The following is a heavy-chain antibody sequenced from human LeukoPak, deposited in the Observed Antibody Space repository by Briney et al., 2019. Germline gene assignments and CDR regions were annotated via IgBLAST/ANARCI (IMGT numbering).Heavy chain of an antibody. D-gene: IGHD6-19*01. CDR1: GGTFSSYA. Sequence: SVKVSCKASGGTFSSYAISWVRQAPGQGLEWMGGIIPIFGTANYAQKLQGRVTMTTDTSTSTAYMELRSLRSDDTAVYYCARDQKADPFDYWGQGTLVTVSS. V-gene: IGHV1-69*05. J-gene: IGHJ4*02. CDR2: IIPIFGTA. CDR3: ARDQKADPFDY.